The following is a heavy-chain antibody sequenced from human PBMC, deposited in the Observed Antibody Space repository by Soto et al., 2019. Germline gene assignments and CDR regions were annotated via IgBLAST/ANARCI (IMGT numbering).Heavy chain of an antibody. D-gene: IGHD6-13*01. V-gene: IGHV4-4*02. CDR3: ATTSWYRINS. CDR1: GGSSSSDW. CDR2: IYHKGST. J-gene: IGHJ4*02. Sequence: QVQLQESGPGLVKPSGTLSLTCAVSGGSSSSDWWSWVRQPPGKGLEWIGEIYHKGSTNYNPSLKSRVTLSVDNSKNQFSLRLSSVTAADTAVYYCATTSWYRINSWGQGTLVTVSS.